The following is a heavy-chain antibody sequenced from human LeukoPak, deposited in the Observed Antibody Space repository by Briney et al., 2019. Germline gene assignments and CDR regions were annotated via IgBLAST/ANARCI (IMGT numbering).Heavy chain of an antibody. CDR3: AIRGGIAAAGTGLGD. V-gene: IGHV4-34*01. CDR1: GGFFSGYY. Sequence: PSETLSLTCAVYGGFFSGYYWSWIRQPPGKGLEWIGEINHSGSTNYNPSLKSRVTISVDTSKNQFSLKLSSVTAADTAVYYRAIRGGIAAAGTGLGDWVQGTLVTVSS. CDR2: INHSGST. D-gene: IGHD6-13*01. J-gene: IGHJ4*02.